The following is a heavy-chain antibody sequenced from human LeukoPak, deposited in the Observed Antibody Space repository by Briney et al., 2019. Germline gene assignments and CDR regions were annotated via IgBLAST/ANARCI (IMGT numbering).Heavy chain of an antibody. CDR3: ARQNCSSISCYDGWFDP. D-gene: IGHD2-2*01. J-gene: IGHJ5*02. CDR1: GYSFTSYW. CDR2: IDPSDSYT. V-gene: IGHV5-10-1*01. Sequence: GESLRISCKGSGYSFTSYWISWVRQMPGKGLEWMGRIDPSDSYTNYSPPFQGHVTISADRSISTAYLQWSSLKASDTVMYYCARQNCSSISCYDGWFDPWGQGTLVTVSS.